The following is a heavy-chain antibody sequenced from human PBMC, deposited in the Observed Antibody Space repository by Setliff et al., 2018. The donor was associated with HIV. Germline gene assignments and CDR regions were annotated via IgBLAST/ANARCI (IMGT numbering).Heavy chain of an antibody. D-gene: IGHD6-19*01. V-gene: IGHV1-2*04. J-gene: IGHJ4*02. CDR1: GYSFTDYY. CDR2: INPKSDGT. CDR3: AREIEQWLVDY. Sequence: ASVKVSCKASGYSFTDYYIHWVRQAPGQGLEWMGWINPKSDGTNYAQKFQGWITMTRDTSISTAYMELSRLRSDDTAVYYCAREIEQWLVDYWGQGTLVTVSS.